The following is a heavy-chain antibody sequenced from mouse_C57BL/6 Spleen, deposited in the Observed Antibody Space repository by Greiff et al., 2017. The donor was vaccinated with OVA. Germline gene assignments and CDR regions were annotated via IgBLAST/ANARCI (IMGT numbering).Heavy chain of an antibody. CDR3: AKRDDYEGAMDY. CDR2: LWRGGST. D-gene: IGHD2-4*01. Sequence: QVQLQPSGPGLVQPSQSLSITCTVSGFSLTRYGVHWVRQSPGKGLEWLGVLWRGGSTDYNAAFMSRLGITKDNSKSQVFFKMNSLQADDTAIYDCAKRDDYEGAMDYWGQGTSVTVSS. V-gene: IGHV2-5*01. J-gene: IGHJ4*01. CDR1: GFSLTRYG.